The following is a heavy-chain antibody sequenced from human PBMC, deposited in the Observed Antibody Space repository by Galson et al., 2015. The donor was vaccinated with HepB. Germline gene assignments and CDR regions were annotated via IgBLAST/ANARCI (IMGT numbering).Heavy chain of an antibody. CDR1: GSTFSSHA. V-gene: IGHV3-23*01. CDR3: AKGQPRTSIFGVVIMAWDY. Sequence: SLRLSCAASGSTFSSHAMSWVRQAPGKGLEWVSAISGSGGGTYYADSVKGRFTISRDNSKNTVYLQMNSLRVDDTAVYFCAKGQPRTSIFGVVIMAWDYWGQGTLVTVSS. CDR2: ISGSGGGT. J-gene: IGHJ4*02. D-gene: IGHD3-3*02.